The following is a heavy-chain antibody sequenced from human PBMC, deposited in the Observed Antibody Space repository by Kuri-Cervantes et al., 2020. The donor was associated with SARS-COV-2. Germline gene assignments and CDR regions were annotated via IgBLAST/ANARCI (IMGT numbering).Heavy chain of an antibody. V-gene: IGHV3-11*06. CDR1: GFSSSNSY. J-gene: IGHJ6*04. D-gene: IGHD3-3*01. CDR3: ARDTRAFSWRAPLRSSYMDV. CDR2: ISGTSTYT. Sequence: GESLKISCTASGFSSSNSYMSWIRQAPGKGLEWLSYISGTSTYTYYAESVKGRFTISRDNAKNSLYLQMSSLRAEDTAFYYCARDTRAFSWRAPLRSSYMDVWGKGTTVTVSS.